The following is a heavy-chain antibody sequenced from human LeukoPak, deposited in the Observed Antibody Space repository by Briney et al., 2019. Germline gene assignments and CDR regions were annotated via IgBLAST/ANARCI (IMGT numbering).Heavy chain of an antibody. D-gene: IGHD3-22*01. CDR2: ISGSGGST. V-gene: IGHV3-23*01. J-gene: IGHJ4*02. Sequence: PGGSLRLSCAASGFTFSSYAMSWVRQAPGKGLEWVSAISGSGGSTYYADSVKGRFTISRDNSKNTLYLQMNSLRAEDTAVYYCAKDSTYYDSSGYSSATNYFDYWGQGTLVTVSS. CDR3: AKDSTYYDSSGYSSATNYFDY. CDR1: GFTFSSYA.